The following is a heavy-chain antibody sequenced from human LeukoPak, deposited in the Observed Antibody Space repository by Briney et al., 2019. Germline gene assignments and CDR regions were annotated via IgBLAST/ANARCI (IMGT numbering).Heavy chain of an antibody. D-gene: IGHD2-2*01. CDR3: ARGASSTVVVPAAIISSHFDY. CDR2: INHSGST. V-gene: IGHV4-34*01. Sequence: SETLSLTCAVYGGSFSGYYWSWTRQPPGKGLEWIGEINHSGSTNYNPSLKSRVTISVDTSKNQFSLKLSSVTAADTAVYYCARGASSTVVVPAAIISSHFDYWGQGTLVTVSS. J-gene: IGHJ4*01. CDR1: GGSFSGYY.